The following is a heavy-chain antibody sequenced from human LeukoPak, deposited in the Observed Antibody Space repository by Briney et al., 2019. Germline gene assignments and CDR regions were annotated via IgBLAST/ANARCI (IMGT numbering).Heavy chain of an antibody. J-gene: IGHJ6*03. CDR1: GFNFGDEF. CDR3: ARGTTGHQSYYFYYMDV. V-gene: IGHV3-11*01. D-gene: IGHD3/OR15-3a*01. CDR2: ISHSGMTI. Sequence: GGSLRLSCTASGFNFGDEFMTWIRQAPGKGLEWISFISHSGMTISYAESVRGRFTISRDNAKNSLFLQMTNLGAEDTALYYRARGTTGHQSYYFYYMDVWGKGTPVIVSS.